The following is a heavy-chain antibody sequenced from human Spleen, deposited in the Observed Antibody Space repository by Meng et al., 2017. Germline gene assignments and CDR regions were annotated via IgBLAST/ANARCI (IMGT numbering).Heavy chain of an antibody. D-gene: IGHD4-11*01. V-gene: IGHV4-34*01. CDR1: GGSFSDYY. CDR2: INHSGST. J-gene: IGHJ4*02. CDR3: ARGPTTMAHDFDY. Sequence: QVELRQGGDGLLKPSEPLSPTCVVSGGSFSDYYWSWIRQPPGKGLEWIGEINHSGSTNYNPSLESRATISVDTSQNNLSLKLSSVTAADSAVYYCARGPTTMAHDFDYWGQGTLVTVSS.